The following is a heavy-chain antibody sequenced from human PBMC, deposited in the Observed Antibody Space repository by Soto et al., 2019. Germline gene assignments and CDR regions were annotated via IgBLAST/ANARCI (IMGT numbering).Heavy chain of an antibody. D-gene: IGHD3-16*01. CDR3: ARPTWRGSPAYFDY. J-gene: IGHJ4*02. V-gene: IGHV3-11*01. CDR2: ISASGTTI. CDR1: GLSFSDYD. Sequence: LRLSCAASGLSFSDYDMSWIRQAPGKGLEWLGYISASGTTISIADSVKGRFTISRDNAKNSLYLHMNSLRVDDEAVYYCARPTWRGSPAYFDYLGRRTLVTLSS.